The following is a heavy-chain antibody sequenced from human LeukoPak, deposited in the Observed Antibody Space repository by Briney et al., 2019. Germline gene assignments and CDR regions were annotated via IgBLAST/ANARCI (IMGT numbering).Heavy chain of an antibody. J-gene: IGHJ6*03. CDR2: INPSGGST. D-gene: IGHD5-24*01. V-gene: IGHV1-46*01. Sequence: ASVKVSCKASGYTFSSYYMHWVRQAPGQGLEWMGIINPSGGSTSYAQKFQGRVTMTRDMSTSTVYMELSSLSSEDTAVYYCARTGRWLRLGYYYYMDVWGKGTTVTVPS. CDR3: ARTGRWLRLGYYYYMDV. CDR1: GYTFSSYY.